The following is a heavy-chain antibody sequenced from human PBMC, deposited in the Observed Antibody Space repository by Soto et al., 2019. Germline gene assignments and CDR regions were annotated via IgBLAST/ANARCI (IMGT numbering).Heavy chain of an antibody. J-gene: IGHJ6*03. CDR1: GYTFTSYA. CDR3: ARAPQQQLVPFYYMDV. D-gene: IGHD6-13*01. Sequence: ASVKVSCKASGYTFTSYAMHWVRQAPGQRLEWMGWINAGNGNTKYSQKFQGRVTITRDTSASTAYMELSRLRSEDTAVYYCARAPQQQLVPFYYMDVWGKGTTVTVSS. V-gene: IGHV1-3*01. CDR2: INAGNGNT.